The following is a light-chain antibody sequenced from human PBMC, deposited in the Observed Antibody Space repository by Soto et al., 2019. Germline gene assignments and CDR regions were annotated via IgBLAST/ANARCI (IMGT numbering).Light chain of an antibody. V-gene: IGLV2-23*03. CDR3: CSYAGSSTFFYV. CDR2: EGS. J-gene: IGLJ1*01. CDR1: SSDVGSYNL. Sequence: QSVLTQPASVSGSPGQSITISCTGTSSDVGSYNLVSWYQQRPGKAPKLMIYEGSKRPSGVSNRFSGSKSGNTASLTISGLQAEDEADYYCCSYAGSSTFFYVFGTGTKLTVL.